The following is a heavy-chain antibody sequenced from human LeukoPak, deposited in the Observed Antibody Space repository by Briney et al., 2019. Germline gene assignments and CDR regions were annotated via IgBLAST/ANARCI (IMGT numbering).Heavy chain of an antibody. CDR3: AKVRKPLDAFDI. Sequence: GGSLRLSCAASGFTFSSYGMHWVRQAPGKGLEWVAFIRYDGSNKYYADSVKGRFTISRDNPKNTLYLQMNSLRAEDTAVYYCAKVRKPLDAFDIWGQGTMVTVSS. CDR1: GFTFSSYG. J-gene: IGHJ3*02. V-gene: IGHV3-30*02. CDR2: IRYDGSNK.